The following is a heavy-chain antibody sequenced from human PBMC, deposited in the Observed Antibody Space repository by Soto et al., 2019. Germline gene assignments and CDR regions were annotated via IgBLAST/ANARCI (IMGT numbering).Heavy chain of an antibody. V-gene: IGHV4-4*07. CDR2: IYATGTT. CDR1: GASISGFY. Sequence: SETLSLTCTVSGASISGFYWSWIRKSAGKGLEWIGRIYATGTTDYNPSLKSRVMMSVDTSKKQFSLKLRSVTAADTAVYYCVRDGTKTLRDWFDPWGQGISVNVAS. D-gene: IGHD1-1*01. CDR3: VRDGTKTLRDWFDP. J-gene: IGHJ5*02.